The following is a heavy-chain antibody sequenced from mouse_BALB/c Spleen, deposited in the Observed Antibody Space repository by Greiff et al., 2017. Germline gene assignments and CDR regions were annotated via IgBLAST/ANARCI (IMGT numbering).Heavy chain of an antibody. CDR3: AYDGYPYYFDY. D-gene: IGHD2-3*01. Sequence: VQLKESGPGLVKPSQSLSLTCTVTGYSITSDYAWNWIRQFPGNKLEWMGYISYSGSTSYNPSLKSRISITRDTSKNQFFLQLNSVTTEDTATYYCAYDGYPYYFDYWGQGTTLTVSS. V-gene: IGHV3-2*02. CDR1: GYSITSDYA. J-gene: IGHJ2*01. CDR2: ISYSGST.